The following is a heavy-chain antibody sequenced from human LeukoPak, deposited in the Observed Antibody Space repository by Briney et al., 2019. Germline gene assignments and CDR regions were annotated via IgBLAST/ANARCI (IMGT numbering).Heavy chain of an antibody. CDR3: VRAVAATRIDF. CDR1: GGSISSYY. J-gene: IGHJ4*02. V-gene: IGHV4-59*01. Sequence: SETLSLTCTVSGGSISSYYWNWIRQPPGKGLEWIGYIYYSGSTNYNPSLKSRVTISVDTSKSQFSLKVNSVTAADTAVYYCVRAVAATRIDFWGQGTLVTVSS. CDR2: IYYSGST. D-gene: IGHD6-19*01.